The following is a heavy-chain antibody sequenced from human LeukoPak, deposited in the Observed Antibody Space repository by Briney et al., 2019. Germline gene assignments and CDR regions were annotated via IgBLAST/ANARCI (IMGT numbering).Heavy chain of an antibody. Sequence: ASVKVSCKASGGTFSTFPISWVRQAPGQGLEWMGWIHPSTGNPTYAQGFTGRFVFSLDTSVSTTYLQISSLKAEDTAVYYCARAFQRLGELSLPDYWGQGTLVTVSS. CDR3: ARAFQRLGELSLPDY. CDR2: IHPSTGNP. J-gene: IGHJ4*02. V-gene: IGHV7-4-1*02. D-gene: IGHD3-16*02. CDR1: GGTFSTFP.